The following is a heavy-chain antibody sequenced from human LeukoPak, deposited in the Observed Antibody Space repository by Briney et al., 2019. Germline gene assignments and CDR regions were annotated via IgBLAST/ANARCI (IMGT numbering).Heavy chain of an antibody. V-gene: IGHV4-59*01. D-gene: IGHD5-12*01. CDR3: AREGGGSAAFDY. CDR1: GGSISSYY. Sequence: SETLSLTCTVSGGSISSYYWSWIRQPPGKRLEWIGYIYYSGSTNYNPSLKSRVTISVDTSKNQFSLKLSSVTAADTAVYYCAREGGGSAAFDYWGQGTLVTVSS. CDR2: IYYSGST. J-gene: IGHJ4*02.